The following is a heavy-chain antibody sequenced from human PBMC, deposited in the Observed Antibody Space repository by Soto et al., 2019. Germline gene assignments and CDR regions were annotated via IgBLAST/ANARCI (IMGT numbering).Heavy chain of an antibody. V-gene: IGHV6-1*01. CDR2: TYYRSKWYN. D-gene: IGHD2-15*01. J-gene: IGHJ6*02. CDR3: AREQSCSGGSCPSRGPYSYGMDV. Sequence: PSQTLSLTCAISGDSVSSNSAAWNWIRQSPSRGLEWLGRTYYRSKWYNDYAVSVKSRITINPDTSKNQFSLQLNSVTPEDTAVYYCAREQSCSGGSCPSRGPYSYGMDVWGQGTTVTVSS. CDR1: GDSVSSNSAA.